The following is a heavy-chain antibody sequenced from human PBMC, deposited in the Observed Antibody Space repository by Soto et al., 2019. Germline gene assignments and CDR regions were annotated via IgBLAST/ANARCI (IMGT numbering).Heavy chain of an antibody. CDR3: ARSPTFGGFDI. V-gene: IGHV1-3*05. CDR2: INAGNGNT. Sequence: QVQLVQSGAEEKKPGASVKVSCKASGYTFTSYAMHWVRQAPGQRLEWMGWINAGNGNTKYSQKFQGRVTITRDTSASTAYMELSSPRSEDTAVYYCARSPTFGGFDIWGQGTMVTVSS. D-gene: IGHD3-16*01. J-gene: IGHJ3*02. CDR1: GYTFTSYA.